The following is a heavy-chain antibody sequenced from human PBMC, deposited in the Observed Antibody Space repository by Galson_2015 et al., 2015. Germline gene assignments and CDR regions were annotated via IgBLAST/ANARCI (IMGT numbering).Heavy chain of an antibody. CDR3: AKTDRLWGHDH. D-gene: IGHD2-21*01. CDR2: ISGSGGST. Sequence: SLRLSCAASGFTFSSYVMSWVRQAPGKGLEWVSAISGSGGSTYYADSVKGRFTISRDNSKNTLYLQMNSLRAEDTAEYYCAKTDRLWGHDHWGQGTLVIVSS. V-gene: IGHV3-23*01. CDR1: GFTFSSYV. J-gene: IGHJ4*02.